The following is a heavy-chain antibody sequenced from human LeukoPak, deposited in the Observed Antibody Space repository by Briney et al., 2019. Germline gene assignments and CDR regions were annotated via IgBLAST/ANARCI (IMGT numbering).Heavy chain of an antibody. J-gene: IGHJ2*01. CDR2: ISHSGST. CDR3: ARRAKKPGYCSGGSCYSERYFDL. CDR1: GGSFSGYY. V-gene: IGHV4-34*01. Sequence: SETLSLTCAVFGGSFSGYYWSWIRQPPGKGLEWIGGISHSGSTNYNPSLESRVTISVDTSKNQFSLKLSSVTAADTAVYYCARRAKKPGYCSGGSCYSERYFDLWGRGTLVTVSS. D-gene: IGHD2-15*01.